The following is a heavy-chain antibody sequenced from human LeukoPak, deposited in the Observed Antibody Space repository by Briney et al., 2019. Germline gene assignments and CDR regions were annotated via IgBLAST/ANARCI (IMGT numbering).Heavy chain of an antibody. V-gene: IGHV4-30-2*01. CDR3: AREGEFYYDSSGYYPGYFDY. CDR1: GGSISSGGYS. J-gene: IGHJ4*02. D-gene: IGHD3-22*01. Sequence: PSETLSLTCAVSGGSISSGGYSWSWIRQPPGKGLEWIGYIYHSGSTYYNPSLKSRVTISVDRSKNQFSLKLSSVTAADTAVYYCAREGEFYYDSSGYYPGYFDYWGQGTLVTVSS. CDR2: IYHSGST.